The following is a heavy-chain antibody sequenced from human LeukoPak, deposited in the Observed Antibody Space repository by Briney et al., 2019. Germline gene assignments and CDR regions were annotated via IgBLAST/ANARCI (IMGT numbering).Heavy chain of an antibody. CDR3: ARGYGSGSRYYYYYYMDV. Sequence: PSETLSLTCTVSGGSISSGSYYWSWIRQPAGKGLEWIGRIYTSGSTNYNPSLKSRVTISVDTSKNQFSLKLSSVTAADTAVYYCARGYGSGSRYYYYYYMDVWGKGTTVTISS. J-gene: IGHJ6*03. D-gene: IGHD3-10*01. CDR1: GGSISSGSYY. CDR2: IYTSGST. V-gene: IGHV4-61*02.